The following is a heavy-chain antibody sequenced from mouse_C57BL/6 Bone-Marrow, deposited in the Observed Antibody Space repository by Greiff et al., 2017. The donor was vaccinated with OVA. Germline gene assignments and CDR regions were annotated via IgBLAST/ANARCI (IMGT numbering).Heavy chain of an antibody. V-gene: IGHV5-17*01. J-gene: IGHJ1*03. CDR2: ISSGSSTI. CDR1: GFTFSDYG. D-gene: IGHD4-1*01. CDR3: ARLGRWYFDV. Sequence: EVQVVDSGGGLVKPGGSLKLSCAASGFTFSDYGMHWVRQAPEKGLGWVAYISSGSSTIYYADTVKGRFTISRDNAKNTLFLQMTSLRSEDTAMYYCARLGRWYFDVWGTGTTVTVSS.